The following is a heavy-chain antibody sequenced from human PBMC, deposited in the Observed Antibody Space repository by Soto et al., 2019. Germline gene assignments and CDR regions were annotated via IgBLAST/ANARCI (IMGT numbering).Heavy chain of an antibody. V-gene: IGHV3-30*18. CDR1: GFTFSDYA. Sequence: VQLVESGGGVVQPGRSLRLSCAASGFTFSDYAMHWVRQAPGKGLEWVAVVSHDGRNTHYADSVKGRFTISRDSVKNTVSLEMTSLRAEDTAVYYCAKGGRQWLVTSDFNYWGQGAVVTVSS. CDR3: AKGGRQWLVTSDFNY. CDR2: VSHDGRNT. J-gene: IGHJ4*02. D-gene: IGHD6-19*01.